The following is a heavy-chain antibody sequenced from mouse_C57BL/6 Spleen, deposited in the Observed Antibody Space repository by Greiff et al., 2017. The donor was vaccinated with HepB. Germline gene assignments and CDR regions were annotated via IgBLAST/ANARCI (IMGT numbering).Heavy chain of an antibody. D-gene: IGHD2-4*01. CDR2: IYPGDGDN. J-gene: IGHJ2*01. V-gene: IGHV1-82*01. Sequence: QVQLKQSGPELVKPGASVKISCKASGYAFSSSWMNWVKQRPGKGLEWIGRIYPGDGDNNYNGKFKGKATLTADKSSRKAYMQLSSLTSEDSAVYFCARSGDGYDYDYWVQGTTLTVSS. CDR1: GYAFSSSW. CDR3: ARSGDGYDYDY.